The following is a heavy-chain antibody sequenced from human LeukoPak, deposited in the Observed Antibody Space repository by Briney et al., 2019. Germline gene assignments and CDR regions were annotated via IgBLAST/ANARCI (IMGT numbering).Heavy chain of an antibody. CDR2: IYNSGST. CDR3: ARIRAYGGNSPRAFDI. D-gene: IGHD4-23*01. V-gene: IGHV4-39*07. J-gene: IGHJ3*02. Sequence: KPSETLSLTCNVSGGSISSSTYYWGWIRQPPGKGLEWIGSIYNSGSTYYNPSLKSRVTIAVDTSKNQFSLKLSSVTAADTAVYYCARIRAYGGNSPRAFDIWGQGTVVTVSS. CDR1: GGSISSSTYY.